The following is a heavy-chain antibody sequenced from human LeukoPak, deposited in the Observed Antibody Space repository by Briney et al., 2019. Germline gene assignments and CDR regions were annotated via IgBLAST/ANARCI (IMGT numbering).Heavy chain of an antibody. CDR2: IYYSGST. J-gene: IGHJ5*02. V-gene: IGHV4-31*03. CDR3: ARDRPREWFGDPAGGFDP. CDR1: GGSISSGGYY. D-gene: IGHD3-10*01. Sequence: SETLSLTCTVSGGSISSGGYYWSWIRQHPGKGLEWIGYIYYSGSTYYNPSLKSRVTILVDTSKSQFSLKLSSVTAADTAVYYCARDRPREWFGDPAGGFDPWGQGTLVTVSS.